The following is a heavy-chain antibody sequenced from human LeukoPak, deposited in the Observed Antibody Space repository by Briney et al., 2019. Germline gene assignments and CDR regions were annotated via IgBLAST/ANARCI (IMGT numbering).Heavy chain of an antibody. V-gene: IGHV3-48*04. D-gene: IGHD5-24*01. Sequence: GGTLRLSCAASGFTFSSYSMNWVRQAPGKGLEWVSYISSSSTTIYYADSVKGRFTISRDNAKNSLYLQMNSLRAEDTAVYYCARADGYNYLDYWGQGTLVTVSS. J-gene: IGHJ4*02. CDR3: ARADGYNYLDY. CDR2: ISSSSTTI. CDR1: GFTFSSYS.